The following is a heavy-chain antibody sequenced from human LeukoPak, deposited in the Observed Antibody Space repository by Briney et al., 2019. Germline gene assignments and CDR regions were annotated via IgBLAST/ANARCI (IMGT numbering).Heavy chain of an antibody. CDR2: ISWNSGSI. Sequence: GGSLRLSCAASGFTFSSYAMHWVRQAPGKGLEWVSGISWNSGSIGYADSVKGRFTISRDIAKNSLYLQMNSLRAEDTALYYCAKDIGSYYYDSSGSLACYYYYGMDVWGQGTTVTVSS. CDR1: GFTFSSYA. CDR3: AKDIGSYYYDSSGSLACYYYYGMDV. D-gene: IGHD3-22*01. V-gene: IGHV3-9*01. J-gene: IGHJ6*01.